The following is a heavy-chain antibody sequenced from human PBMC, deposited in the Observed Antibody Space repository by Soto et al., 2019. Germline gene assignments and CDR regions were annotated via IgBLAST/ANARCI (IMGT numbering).Heavy chain of an antibody. D-gene: IGHD5-12*01. V-gene: IGHV4-61*01. CDR2: IYYSGST. J-gene: IGHJ4*02. CDR1: GGSVSSGSYY. Sequence: SETLSLTCTVSGGSVSSGSYYWSWIRQPPGKGLEWIGYIYYSGSTNYNPSLKSRVTISVDTSKNQFSLKLSSVTAADTAVYYCARASGRGYSGYPKISYFDYWGQGTLVTVSS. CDR3: ARASGRGYSGYPKISYFDY.